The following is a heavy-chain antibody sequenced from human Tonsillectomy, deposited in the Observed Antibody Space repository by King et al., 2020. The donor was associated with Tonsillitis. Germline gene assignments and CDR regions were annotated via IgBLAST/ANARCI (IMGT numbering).Heavy chain of an antibody. CDR3: AREYYDSSGYYNGGY. V-gene: IGHV3-48*02. D-gene: IGHD3-22*01. CDR1: GFTFSSYS. CDR2: ISSGSTTI. Sequence: VQLVESGGGLVQPGGSLRPSCAASGFTFSSYSMNWVRQAPGKGLEWVSYISSGSTTIYYADSVKGRFTISRDNAKNSLYLQMNSLRDEDTAVYYCAREYYDSSGYYNGGYWGQGTLVTVSS. J-gene: IGHJ4*02.